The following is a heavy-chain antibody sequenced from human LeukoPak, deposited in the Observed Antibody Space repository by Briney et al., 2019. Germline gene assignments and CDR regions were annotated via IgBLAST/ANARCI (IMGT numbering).Heavy chain of an antibody. CDR2: INPSGGST. V-gene: IGHV1-46*01. CDR1: GYTFTRYY. D-gene: IGHD3-9*01. J-gene: IGHJ6*03. Sequence: ASVKVSCKASGYTFTRYYMHWVRQAPGQGLEWMGIINPSGGSTSYAQKFQGRVTMTRDTSTSTAYMELSSLRSEDTAVYYCARTLTYGEYYYYYMDVWGKGTTVTVSS. CDR3: ARTLTYGEYYYYYMDV.